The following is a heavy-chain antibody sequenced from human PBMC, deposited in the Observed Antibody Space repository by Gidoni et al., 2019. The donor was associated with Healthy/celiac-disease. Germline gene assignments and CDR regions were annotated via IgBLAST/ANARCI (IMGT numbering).Heavy chain of an antibody. CDR3: AHDYPGSDGMDV. D-gene: IGHD4-17*01. CDR2: IYSGGST. CDR1: GFTGSSNY. V-gene: IGHV3-53*02. J-gene: IGHJ6*02. Sequence: EVQLVETGGGLIQTGGYLRLSCAAAGFTGSSNYMSWVRQAPGKGLEWVSVIYSGGSTYYADSVKGRFTISRDNSKNPLYLQMNSLRAEDTAVYYCAHDYPGSDGMDVWGQGTTVTVSS.